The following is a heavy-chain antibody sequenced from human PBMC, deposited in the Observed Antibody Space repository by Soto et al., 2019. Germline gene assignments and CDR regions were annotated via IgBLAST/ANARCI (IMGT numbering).Heavy chain of an antibody. J-gene: IGHJ4*02. V-gene: IGHV4-31*02. Sequence: ASETLSLTCTVSGGSISSGGYYWSWIRQHPGKGLEWIGYIYYSGSTYYNPSLKSRVTISVDTSKNQFSLKLSSVTAADTAVYYCARGGIAAAVPFDYWGQGTLVTVSS. CDR3: ARGGIAAAVPFDY. CDR1: GGSISSGGYY. CDR2: IYYSGST. D-gene: IGHD6-13*01.